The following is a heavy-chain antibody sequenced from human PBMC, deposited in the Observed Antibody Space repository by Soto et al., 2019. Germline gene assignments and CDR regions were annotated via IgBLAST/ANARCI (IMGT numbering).Heavy chain of an antibody. V-gene: IGHV3-30*18. CDR3: AKGVSDDYGDYLLDY. J-gene: IGHJ4*02. CDR2: ISYDGSNK. D-gene: IGHD4-17*01. CDR1: GFTFSSYG. Sequence: GGSLRLSCAASGFTFSSYGMHWVRQAPGKGLEWVAVISYDGSNKYYADSVKGRFTISRDNSKNTLYLQMNSLRAEDTAVYYCAKGVSDDYGDYLLDYWGQGTLVTVSS.